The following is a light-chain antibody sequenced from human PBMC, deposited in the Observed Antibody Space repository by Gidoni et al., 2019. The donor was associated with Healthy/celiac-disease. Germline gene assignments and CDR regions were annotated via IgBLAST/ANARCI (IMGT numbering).Light chain of an antibody. Sequence: EIVLTQTPATLSLSPGERATLSCRASQSVSSYLAWYQQKPGQAPRLLIYDASNRATGIPARFSGSGSGTDFTLTISSLEPEDFAVYYCQKRSNWPPFGGGTKLEFK. V-gene: IGKV3-11*01. CDR2: DAS. CDR3: QKRSNWPP. CDR1: QSVSSY. J-gene: IGKJ4*01.